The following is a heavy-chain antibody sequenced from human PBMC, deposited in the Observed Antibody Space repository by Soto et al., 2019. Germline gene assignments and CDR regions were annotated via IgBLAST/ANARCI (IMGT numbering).Heavy chain of an antibody. CDR2: ISYDGGNK. Sequence: GGSLRLSCAASGFTFSGYAMHWVRQAPGKGLEWVAVISYDGGNKYYVDSVKGRFTLSRDNSRYTLYLQMNSLRADDTAVYYCARDSRGYDTLTGYYTSDDYWGQGTLVTVSS. CDR1: GFTFSGYA. V-gene: IGHV3-33*01. J-gene: IGHJ4*02. CDR3: ARDSRGYDTLTGYYTSDDY. D-gene: IGHD3-9*01.